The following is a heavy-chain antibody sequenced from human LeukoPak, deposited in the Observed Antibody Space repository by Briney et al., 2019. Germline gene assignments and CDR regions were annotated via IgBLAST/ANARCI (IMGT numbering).Heavy chain of an antibody. CDR1: GFTFSSYG. J-gene: IGHJ4*02. V-gene: IGHV3-30*18. CDR3: AKETRVAGPGRHFDY. CDR2: ISYDGSNK. Sequence: PGRSLRLSCEASGFTFSSYGMHWVRQAPGKGLEWVAVISYDGSNKYYADSVKGRFTISRDNSKNTLYLQMNSLRAEDTAVYYCAKETRVAGPGRHFDYWGQGTLVTVSS. D-gene: IGHD6-19*01.